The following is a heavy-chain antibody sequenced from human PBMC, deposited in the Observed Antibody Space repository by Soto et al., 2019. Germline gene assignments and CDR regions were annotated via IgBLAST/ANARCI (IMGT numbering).Heavy chain of an antibody. CDR1: GGSISSSSYY. D-gene: IGHD3-10*01. CDR3: AGNYYGSGSYYMAGSMDV. J-gene: IGHJ6*02. V-gene: IGHV4-39*01. Sequence: SETLSLTCTVSGGSISSSSYYWGWIRQPPGKGLEWIGSIYYSGSTYYNPSLKSRVTISVDTSKNQFSLKLSSVTAADTAVYYCAGNYYGSGSYYMAGSMDVWGQGTTVTVSS. CDR2: IYYSGST.